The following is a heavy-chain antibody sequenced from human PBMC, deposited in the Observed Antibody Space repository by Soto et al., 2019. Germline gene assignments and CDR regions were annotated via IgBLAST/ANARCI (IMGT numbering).Heavy chain of an antibody. Sequence: QVQLVESGGGVVQPGRSLRLSCAASGLTFSAAGMHWVRQAPGKGLEWVAFIANDGRSESYADSVKGRFTISRDNSQNRLDLQMNGLRAEDTAVYYCAKEKGRTAIDYWGQGTLVSVSS. CDR3: AKEKGRTAIDY. J-gene: IGHJ4*02. V-gene: IGHV3-30*18. CDR2: IANDGRSE. CDR1: GLTFSAAG.